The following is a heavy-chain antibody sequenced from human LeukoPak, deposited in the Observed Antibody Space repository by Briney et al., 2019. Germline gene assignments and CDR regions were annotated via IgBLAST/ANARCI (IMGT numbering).Heavy chain of an antibody. D-gene: IGHD6-6*01. V-gene: IGHV4-34*01. CDR1: GGSFSGYY. J-gene: IGHJ4*02. CDR2: INHSGST. CDR3: ARLSIAEGDY. Sequence: SETLSLTCAVYGGSFSGYYWSWIRQPPGKGLEWIGGINHSGSTNYNPSLKSRVTISVDTSKNQFSLKLSSVTAADTAVYYCARLSIAEGDYWGQGTLVTVSS.